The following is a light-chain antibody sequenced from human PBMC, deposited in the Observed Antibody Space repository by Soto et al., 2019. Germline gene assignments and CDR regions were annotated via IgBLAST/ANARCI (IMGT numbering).Light chain of an antibody. CDR2: DAS. Sequence: EIVLTQSRAILSLSPGERANFSCRASQSVSSYLAWYQQKPGQAPRLLIYDASNRATGIPARFSGSGSGTDLTLTISSLEPDDFAVYYCQQRSDWPSTFGGGTKVQIK. CDR1: QSVSSY. CDR3: QQRSDWPST. V-gene: IGKV3-11*01. J-gene: IGKJ4*01.